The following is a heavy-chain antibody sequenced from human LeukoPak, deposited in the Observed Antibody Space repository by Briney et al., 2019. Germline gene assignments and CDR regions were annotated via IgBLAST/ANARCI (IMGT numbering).Heavy chain of an antibody. J-gene: IGHJ6*02. D-gene: IGHD4-17*01. CDR2: ISGSGGST. Sequence: PGGSLRLSCAASGFTFSSYAMSWVRQAPGKGLEWVSAISGSGGSTYYADSVKGRFTISRDNSKNTLYLQMNSLRAEDTAVYYCAANYDYGDADYYYYGMDVWGQGTTVTVSS. CDR1: GFTFSSYA. CDR3: AANYDYGDADYYYYGMDV. V-gene: IGHV3-23*01.